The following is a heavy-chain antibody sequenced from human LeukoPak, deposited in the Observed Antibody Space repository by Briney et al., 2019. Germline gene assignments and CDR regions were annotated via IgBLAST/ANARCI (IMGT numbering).Heavy chain of an antibody. CDR2: ISGSGGST. J-gene: IGHJ3*02. CDR3: AKNYGSSGWAPGAFDI. D-gene: IGHD3-22*01. V-gene: IGHV3-23*01. Sequence: GGSLRLSCAASGFTFSSYAMSWVRQAPGKGLEWVSAISGSGGSTYYADSVKGRFTISRDNSKNTLYLQMNSLRAEDTAVYYCAKNYGSSGWAPGAFDIWGQGTMATVSS. CDR1: GFTFSSYA.